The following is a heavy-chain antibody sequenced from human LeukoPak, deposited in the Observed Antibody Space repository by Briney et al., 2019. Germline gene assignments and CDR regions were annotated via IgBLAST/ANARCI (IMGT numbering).Heavy chain of an antibody. CDR1: GLTFSTYT. J-gene: IGHJ4*01. V-gene: IGHV3-21*01. CDR2: ITSYSTYI. CDR3: ARVNPEVAGSPFDY. D-gene: IGHD6-19*01. Sequence: GGSLRLSCAASGLTFSTYTMNWVPQAPGKGLEWVSSITSYSTYIYYADSVKGRFTISRDNAKNSLYLQMNSLRAEDTAVYYCARVNPEVAGSPFDYWGQGTLVTVSS.